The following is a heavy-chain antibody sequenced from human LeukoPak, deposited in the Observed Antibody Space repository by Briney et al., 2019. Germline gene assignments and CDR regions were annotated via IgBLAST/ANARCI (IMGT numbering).Heavy chain of an antibody. V-gene: IGHV4-59*01. CDR2: VHYTGST. CDR3: AREFTGSSFDY. Sequence: SEALSLTCTVSGGSISSYYWSWIRQPPGKGLEWIGYVHYTGSTKYNPSLKSRVTISVDTSKNQFSLKLSSVTAADTAVYFCAREFTGSSFDYWGQGTLVTVAS. D-gene: IGHD1-26*01. J-gene: IGHJ4*02. CDR1: GGSISSYY.